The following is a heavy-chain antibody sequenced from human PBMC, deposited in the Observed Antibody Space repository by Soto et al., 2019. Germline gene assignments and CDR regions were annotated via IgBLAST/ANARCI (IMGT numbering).Heavy chain of an antibody. J-gene: IGHJ3*02. D-gene: IGHD1-26*01. V-gene: IGHV3-30*18. CDR1: GFSCTTYV. CDR2: ISHDGSYQ. CDR3: AKVLLAIVGTTLPRDAFNI. Sequence: QVQLVESGGGVVQPGRSLRLSCAASGFSCTTYVMHWVRQAPGKGLDCVAVISHDGSYQYYGDAVKGRFTISRDTSKNAVYLEMNSLIPEDTAVYYCAKVLLAIVGTTLPRDAFNIWGQGTMVTVS.